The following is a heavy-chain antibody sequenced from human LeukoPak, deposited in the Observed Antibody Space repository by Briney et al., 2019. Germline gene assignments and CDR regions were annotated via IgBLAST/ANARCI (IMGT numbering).Heavy chain of an antibody. V-gene: IGHV3-48*03. D-gene: IGHD1-20*01. CDR3: ARGSLTGEYGMDV. J-gene: IGHJ6*02. CDR1: GFTFSSYE. CDR2: ISSSGRTI. Sequence: GGSLKLSCAASGFTFSSYEMNWVRQAPGKGLEWISYISSSGRTIYYADSVKGRFTISRDNAKNSLYLQMNSLRVEDTAVYYCARGSLTGEYGMDVWGQGTTVTVSS.